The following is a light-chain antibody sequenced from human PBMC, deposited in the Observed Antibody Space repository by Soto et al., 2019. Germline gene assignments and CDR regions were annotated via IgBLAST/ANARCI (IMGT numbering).Light chain of an antibody. CDR3: QQYNEWPIT. CDR1: QSVSSSY. V-gene: IGKV3-15*01. J-gene: IGKJ5*01. Sequence: IVLTHSPGTLSWSPGERATLSCRASQSVSSSYLAWYQQKPGQAPRLLIYRASSRAAGISGSFSGSGSGTEFTLTITSLQSEDFAVYYCQQYNEWPITFGQGTRLEIK. CDR2: RAS.